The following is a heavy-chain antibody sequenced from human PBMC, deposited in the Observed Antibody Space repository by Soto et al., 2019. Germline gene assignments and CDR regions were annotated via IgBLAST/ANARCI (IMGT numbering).Heavy chain of an antibody. CDR1: GDSISSSTYY. V-gene: IGHV4-39*01. Sequence: QLQLQESGPGLVKPSETLSLTCTVSGDSISSSTYYWGWIRQPPGKGLEWIGSIHYSGTTHYNPYLKSRVTISVDTSKNQFALKLSSVTAADTAVYYCARLRPLKYWGQGTLVTVSS. CDR2: IHYSGTT. CDR3: ARLRPLKY. J-gene: IGHJ4*02.